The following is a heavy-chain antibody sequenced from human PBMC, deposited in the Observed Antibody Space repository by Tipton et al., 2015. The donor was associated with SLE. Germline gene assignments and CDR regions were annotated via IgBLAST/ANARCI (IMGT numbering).Heavy chain of an antibody. CDR1: GGSISSYY. D-gene: IGHD3-10*01. J-gene: IGHJ3*02. Sequence: TLSLTCTVSGGSISSYYWSWIRQPAGKGLEWIGRIYTSGSTNYNPSLRRRVTMSVDTSKNQFSLTLSSVTAADTAVYYCARGLLWGAFDIWGQRTMVTVSS. V-gene: IGHV4-4*07. CDR3: ARGLLWGAFDI. CDR2: IYTSGST.